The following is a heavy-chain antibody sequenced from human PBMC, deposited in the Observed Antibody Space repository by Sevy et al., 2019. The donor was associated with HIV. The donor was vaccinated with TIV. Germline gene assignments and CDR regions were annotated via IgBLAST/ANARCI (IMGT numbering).Heavy chain of an antibody. Sequence: GGSLRLSCAASGFTFSSYGMHWVRQAPGKGLEWVAVISYDGSNKYYADSVKGRFTISRDNSKNTLDLQMNSLGAEDTVVYYCAKDYGALIQLWLPTDSSGQGTLVTVSS. J-gene: IGHJ4*02. V-gene: IGHV3-30*18. CDR2: ISYDGSNK. CDR1: GFTFSSYG. D-gene: IGHD5-18*01. CDR3: AKDYGALIQLWLPTDS.